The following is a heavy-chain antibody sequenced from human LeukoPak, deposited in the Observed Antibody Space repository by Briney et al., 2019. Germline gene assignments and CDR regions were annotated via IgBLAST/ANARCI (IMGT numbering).Heavy chain of an antibody. CDR1: GGSISSGSYY. Sequence: SETLSLTCTVSGGSISSGSYYWSWIRQPAGKGLEWIGRIYTSGSTNYNPSLKSRVTISVDTSKNQFSLKLSSVTAADTAVYYCAREGILREPYYYYYYMDVWGKGTTVTISS. J-gene: IGHJ6*03. V-gene: IGHV4-61*02. D-gene: IGHD4-17*01. CDR3: AREGILREPYYYYYYMDV. CDR2: IYTSGST.